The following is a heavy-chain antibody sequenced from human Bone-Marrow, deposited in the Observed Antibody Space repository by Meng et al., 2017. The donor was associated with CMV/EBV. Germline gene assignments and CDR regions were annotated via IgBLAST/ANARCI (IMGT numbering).Heavy chain of an antibody. J-gene: IGHJ4*02. V-gene: IGHV4-39*07. CDR1: GGSISSSSYY. CDR3: ARMIMLVVVSYDMDY. D-gene: IGHD3-22*01. Sequence: SETLSLTCTVSGGSISSSSYYWSWIRQPPGKGLEWIGNIYYSGSTYYNPSLKSRVTISVDTSKNQFSLKPGSVAAADAAVYYCARMIMLVVVSYDMDYWGQGTLVTVSS. CDR2: IYYSGST.